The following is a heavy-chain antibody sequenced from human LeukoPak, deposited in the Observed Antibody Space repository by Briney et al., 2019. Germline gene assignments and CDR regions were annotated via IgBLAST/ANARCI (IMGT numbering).Heavy chain of an antibody. CDR1: GFTFSSYA. CDR2: ISGSGDTT. CDR3: ARVGYSSGWFPAEYFQH. D-gene: IGHD6-19*01. J-gene: IGHJ1*01. V-gene: IGHV3-23*01. Sequence: GGSLRLSCAASGFTFSSYAMSWVRQAPGKGLEWVSAISGSGDTTYYADSVKGRFTISRDNSKNTLYLQMNSLRADDTAMYYCARVGYSSGWFPAEYFQHWGQGTLVTVSS.